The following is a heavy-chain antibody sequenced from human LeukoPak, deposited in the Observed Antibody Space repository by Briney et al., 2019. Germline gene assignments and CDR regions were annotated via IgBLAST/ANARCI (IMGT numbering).Heavy chain of an antibody. CDR1: GFSISSGSYY. D-gene: IGHD2-21*02. CDR3: ARLGHCGGDCYLDY. V-gene: IGHV4-61*02. J-gene: IGHJ4*02. Sequence: SETLSLTCTVSGFSISSGSYYWRWLRQPAGKGLEWIGRIYTSGSTDYNPSLKSRITISVDTSKNQFSLKLSSVTAADTAVYYCARLGHCGGDCYLDYWGQGTLVTVSS. CDR2: IYTSGST.